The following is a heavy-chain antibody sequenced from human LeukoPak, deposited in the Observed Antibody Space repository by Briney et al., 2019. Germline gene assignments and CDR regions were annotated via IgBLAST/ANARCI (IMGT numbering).Heavy chain of an antibody. CDR3: ARVGIGSRGRPYSSGWADY. J-gene: IGHJ4*02. D-gene: IGHD6-19*01. Sequence: ASVTVSFKASGYTFTSYDINWVRQAPGQGLEWMGWMNPNSGNTGYAQKFQGRVTMTRNTSISTAYMELSSLRSEDTAVYYCARVGIGSRGRPYSSGWADYWGQGTLVTVSS. CDR1: GYTFTSYD. V-gene: IGHV1-8*01. CDR2: MNPNSGNT.